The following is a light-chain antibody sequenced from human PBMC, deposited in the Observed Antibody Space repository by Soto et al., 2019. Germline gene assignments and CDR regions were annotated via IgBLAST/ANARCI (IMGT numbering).Light chain of an antibody. CDR3: SSYTRGSTLV. V-gene: IGLV2-14*01. CDR1: SSDVGGYNY. J-gene: IGLJ3*02. CDR2: EVS. Sequence: QSALTQPASVSGSPGQSITISCTGTSSDVGGYNYVSWYQQHPDKAPKLMIYEVSNRPSGVSNRSSGSKSGNTASLTISGLQSEDEGNYYCSSYTRGSTLVFGGGTQLTVL.